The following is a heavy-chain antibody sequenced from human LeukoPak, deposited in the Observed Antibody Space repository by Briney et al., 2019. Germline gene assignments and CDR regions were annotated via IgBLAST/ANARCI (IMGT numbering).Heavy chain of an antibody. CDR1: GGSLSSYY. Sequence: PSETLSLTCTVSGGSLSSYYWSWIRQPPGKGLEWIGYIYYSGSTNYNPSLKSRVTISVDTSKNQFSLKLSSVTAADTAVYYCAREYCSSTSCPLDYWGQGTLVTVSS. J-gene: IGHJ4*02. V-gene: IGHV4-59*01. D-gene: IGHD2-2*01. CDR2: IYYSGST. CDR3: AREYCSSTSCPLDY.